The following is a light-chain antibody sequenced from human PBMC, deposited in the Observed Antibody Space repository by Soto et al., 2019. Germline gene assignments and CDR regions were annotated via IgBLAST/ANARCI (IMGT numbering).Light chain of an antibody. V-gene: IGKV3-11*01. CDR3: LQRSNWPLT. J-gene: IGKJ4*01. CDR1: QSVSSY. CDR2: DAS. Sequence: EIVLTQSPATLSLSPGERATLSCRASQSVSSYFAWYQQKPGQAPRLLIYDASNRATGIPARFSGSGSGTDFTLTISSLESEDFAVYYCLQRSNWPLTFGGGTKVDNK.